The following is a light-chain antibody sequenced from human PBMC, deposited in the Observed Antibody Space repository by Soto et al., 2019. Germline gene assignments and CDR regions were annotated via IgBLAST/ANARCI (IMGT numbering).Light chain of an antibody. J-gene: IGKJ5*01. CDR1: QSVKTF. CDR3: QQRSNWPPIT. Sequence: EIVLTQSPATLSLSPGQRATLSCRASQSVKTFLVWYQHRPGQAPRVLIYDASPRASGIPARFSGSGSGTDFTLTIRSLEPEDAALYYCQQRSNWPPITFGQGTRLEIK. CDR2: DAS. V-gene: IGKV3-11*01.